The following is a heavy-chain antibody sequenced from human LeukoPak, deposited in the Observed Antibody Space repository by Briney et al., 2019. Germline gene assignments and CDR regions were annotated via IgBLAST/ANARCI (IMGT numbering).Heavy chain of an antibody. CDR3: ARVGTTSNFYYYYGMDD. J-gene: IGHJ6*02. Sequence: GGSLRLSCAASGFTFSSYWMYWVRQAPGKGLVWVSRINSDGSTTSYADSVKGRFTISRDNAKNTLYLQMNSLRAEDTAVYYCARVGTTSNFYYYYGMDDWGQGATVTVSS. V-gene: IGHV3-74*01. D-gene: IGHD2/OR15-2a*01. CDR2: INSDGSTT. CDR1: GFTFSSYW.